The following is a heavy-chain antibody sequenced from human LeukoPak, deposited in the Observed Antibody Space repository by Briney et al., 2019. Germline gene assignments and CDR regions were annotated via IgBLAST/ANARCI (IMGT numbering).Heavy chain of an antibody. Sequence: PGGCLRLSCAASGFTFSDYYMSWIRQAPGKGLEWVSYISSSGSTIYYADSVKGRFTISSDNSKNSLYLQMNSLRAEDTAVYYCARYFWSGYYPDYWGQGTLVTVSS. V-gene: IGHV3-11*01. CDR1: GFTFSDYY. CDR3: ARYFWSGYYPDY. J-gene: IGHJ4*02. D-gene: IGHD3-3*01. CDR2: ISSSGSTI.